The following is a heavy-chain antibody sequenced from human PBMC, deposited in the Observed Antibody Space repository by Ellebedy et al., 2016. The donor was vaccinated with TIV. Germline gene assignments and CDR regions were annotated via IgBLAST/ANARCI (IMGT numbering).Heavy chain of an antibody. D-gene: IGHD4-17*01. CDR3: TRDMSYGDYDY. J-gene: IGHJ4*02. CDR1: GFTFSSYS. Sequence: GESLKISCAASGFTFSSYSMNWVRQAPGKGLEWVSSISSSNHYIYYADSVKGRFTISRDNAKNSLYLQMNSLRAEDTALYYCTRDMSYGDYDYWGQGTLVTVSS. V-gene: IGHV3-21*04. CDR2: ISSSNHYI.